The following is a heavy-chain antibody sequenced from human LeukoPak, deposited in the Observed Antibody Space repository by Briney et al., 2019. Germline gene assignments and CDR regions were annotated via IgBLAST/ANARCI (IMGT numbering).Heavy chain of an antibody. CDR3: AKSFGPVIAAAGTGAD. D-gene: IGHD6-13*01. CDR1: GFTFSSYA. V-gene: IGHV3-23*01. CDR2: ISGSGSST. Sequence: GGSLRLSCAASGFTFSSYAMNWVRQAPGKGLEWASIISGSGSSTYYADSVKGRFTISRDNSKNTLYLQMNSLRAEDTAVYYCAKSFGPVIAAAGTGADWGQGTLVTVSS. J-gene: IGHJ4*02.